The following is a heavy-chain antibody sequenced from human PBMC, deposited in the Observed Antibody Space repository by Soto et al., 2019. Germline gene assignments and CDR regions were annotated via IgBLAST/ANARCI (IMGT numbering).Heavy chain of an antibody. D-gene: IGHD3-16*01. CDR3: ARDGGAY. Sequence: QVQLVESGGGVVQPGRSLRLSCAASGFTFSSYAMHWVRRAPGKGLEWMAVMSYDGSNKYYADSVKGRFTISRDNSKNTLDLQMNSLRPEDTALYYVARDGGAYWGQGTLVIVSS. CDR1: GFTFSSYA. CDR2: MSYDGSNK. J-gene: IGHJ4*02. V-gene: IGHV3-30-3*01.